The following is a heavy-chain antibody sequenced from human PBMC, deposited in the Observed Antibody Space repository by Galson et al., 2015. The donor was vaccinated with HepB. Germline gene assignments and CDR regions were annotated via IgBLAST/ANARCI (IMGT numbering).Heavy chain of an antibody. Sequence: SLRLSCAASGFTFSSYAMSWVRQAPGKGLEWVSAISGSGGSTYYADSVKGRFTISRDNSKNTLYLQMNSLRAEDTAVYYCAKDSDSSSWPIYFQHWGQGTLVTVSS. D-gene: IGHD6-13*01. V-gene: IGHV3-23*01. CDR3: AKDSDSSSWPIYFQH. CDR2: ISGSGGST. J-gene: IGHJ1*01. CDR1: GFTFSSYA.